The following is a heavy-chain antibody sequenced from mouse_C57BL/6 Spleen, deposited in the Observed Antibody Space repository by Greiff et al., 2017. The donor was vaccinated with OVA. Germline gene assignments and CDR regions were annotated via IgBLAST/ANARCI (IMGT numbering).Heavy chain of an antibody. J-gene: IGHJ2*01. V-gene: IGHV14-4*01. D-gene: IGHD1-1*01. CDR1: GFNIKDDY. Sequence: DVQLQESGAELVRPGASVKLSCTASGFNIKDDYMHWVKQRPEQGLEWIGWIDPENGDTEYASKFQCKATITADTSSKTAYLQLSSLTSEDTAVYYCTIQFTTVVPFDYWGQGTTLTVSS. CDR2: IDPENGDT. CDR3: TIQFTTVVPFDY.